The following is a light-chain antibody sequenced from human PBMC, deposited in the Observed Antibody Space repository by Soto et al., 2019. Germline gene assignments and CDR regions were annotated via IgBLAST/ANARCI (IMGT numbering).Light chain of an antibody. CDR1: PSLLSSGGETY. CDR3: MQSTQLPLT. CDR2: EVS. J-gene: IGKJ5*01. V-gene: IGKV2D-29*02. Sequence: DIVMSQTPLSLSVTPGQPASISCRSSPSLLSSGGETYLFWYLQRPGQSPQLLIYEVSNRISAVPDRFSGSGSGTDFTLKISRVEAEDAGVYYCMQSTQLPLTCGQGTRLEVK.